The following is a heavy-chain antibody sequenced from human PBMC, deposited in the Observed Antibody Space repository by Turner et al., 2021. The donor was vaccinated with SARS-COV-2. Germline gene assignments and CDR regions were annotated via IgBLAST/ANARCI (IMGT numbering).Heavy chain of an antibody. J-gene: IGHJ3*02. D-gene: IGHD3-22*01. CDR2: ISSSSSYI. Sequence: EVHLVESGGVLVKPGGSLRLSCAASGSTFSRYSMNWVRQAQGKGLEWVSSISSSSSYIYYADSVKGRFTISRDNAKNSLYLQVNSLRAEDTAVYYCARARWHYYDSSGYYPDAFDIWGQGTMVTVSS. CDR3: ARARWHYYDSSGYYPDAFDI. V-gene: IGHV3-21*01. CDR1: GSTFSRYS.